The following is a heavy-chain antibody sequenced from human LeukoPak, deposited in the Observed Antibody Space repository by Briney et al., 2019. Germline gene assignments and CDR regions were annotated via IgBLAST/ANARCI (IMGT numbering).Heavy chain of an antibody. CDR3: ARGYGSGTYYLDY. V-gene: IGHV5-51*01. CDR1: GYSFSTYW. D-gene: IGHD3-10*01. J-gene: IGHJ4*02. CDR2: IYPGDSDT. Sequence: GESLKISCEGSGYSFSTYWIGWVRQMPGKGLEWMGIIYPGDSDTTYSPSFQGQVTISADKSISTAYLQWSSLKASDTAMYYCARGYGSGTYYLDYWGQGTLVTVSS.